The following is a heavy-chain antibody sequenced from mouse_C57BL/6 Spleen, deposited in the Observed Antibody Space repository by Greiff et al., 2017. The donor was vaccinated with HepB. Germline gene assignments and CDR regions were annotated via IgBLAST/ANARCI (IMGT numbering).Heavy chain of an antibody. CDR3: ARGGIITTVVAYYAMDY. D-gene: IGHD1-1*01. CDR2: IYPGSGST. V-gene: IGHV1-55*01. CDR1: GYTFTSYW. Sequence: VQLQQPGAELVKPGASVKMSCKASGYTFTSYWITWVKQRPGQGLEWIGDIYPGSGSTNYNEKFKSKATLTVDTSSSTAYMQLSSLTSEDSAVYYCARGGIITTVVAYYAMDYWGQGTSVTVSS. J-gene: IGHJ4*01.